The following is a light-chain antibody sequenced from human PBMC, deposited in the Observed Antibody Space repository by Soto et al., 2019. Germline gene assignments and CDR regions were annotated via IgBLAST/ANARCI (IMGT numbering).Light chain of an antibody. J-gene: IGKJ1*01. Sequence: RASQGISSYLAWYQQKPGKAPKLLIYAASTLQSGVPSRFSGRGSGTEFTLTITSLRPEDFGVYYCQQYRSWPRTFGQGTKVDIK. CDR1: QGISSY. V-gene: IGKV1-9*01. CDR2: AAS. CDR3: QQYRSWPRT.